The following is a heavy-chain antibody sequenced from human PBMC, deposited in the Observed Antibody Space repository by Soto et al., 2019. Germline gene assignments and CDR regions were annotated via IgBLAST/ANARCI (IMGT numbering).Heavy chain of an antibody. J-gene: IGHJ5*02. Sequence: SETLSLTCTVSGGSISRYYCSWIRQLPGKGLEWIRYIYYSGSTNYNPSLKSRVTISVDTSKHQCPLKLSSGTAADTAVYYCAKHILLFFYENSGYSNWFDPWGHGTLVTVST. CDR1: GGSISRYY. CDR2: IYYSGST. D-gene: IGHD3-22*01. CDR3: AKHILLFFYENSGYSNWFDP. V-gene: IGHV4-59*08.